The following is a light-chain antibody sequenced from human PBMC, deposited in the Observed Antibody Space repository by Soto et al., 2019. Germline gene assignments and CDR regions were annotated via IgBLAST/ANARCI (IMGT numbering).Light chain of an antibody. CDR1: SSDVGGYNY. CDR3: SSYTSISTYV. J-gene: IGLJ1*01. Sequence: QSALTQPASVSGSPGQSITISCTGTSSDVGGYNYVSWYQHHPGKAPKAMIYEVSNRPSGVSNRFSGSKSGNTASLTISGLQADDEADYYCSSYTSISTYVFGTGTKLTVL. V-gene: IGLV2-14*01. CDR2: EVS.